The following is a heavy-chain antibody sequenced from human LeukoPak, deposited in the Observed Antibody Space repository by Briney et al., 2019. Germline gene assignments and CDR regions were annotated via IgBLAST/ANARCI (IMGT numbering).Heavy chain of an antibody. CDR3: ARGRNRGIVVVPAAMEANLFDP. V-gene: IGHV1-8*01. CDR2: MNPNSGNT. D-gene: IGHD2-2*01. Sequence: GASVKVSCKASGYTFTSYDINWVRQATGQGLEWMGWMNPNSGNTGYAQKFQGRVTMTRNTSISTAYMELSSLRSEDTAVYYCARGRNRGIVVVPAAMEANLFDPWGQGTLVTVSS. J-gene: IGHJ5*02. CDR1: GYTFTSYD.